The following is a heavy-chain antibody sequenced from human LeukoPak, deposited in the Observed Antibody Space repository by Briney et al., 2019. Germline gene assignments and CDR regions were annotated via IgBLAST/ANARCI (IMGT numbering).Heavy chain of an antibody. CDR2: IPSSGGTK. J-gene: IGHJ3*02. D-gene: IGHD4-17*01. Sequence: GGSLRLSCAASGFTFNSYEMNWVRQAPGKGLEWLSYIPSSGGTKYCADSVKGRFTISRDNAKNSLYLQMNSLRAEDTAVYYCVRDDYGATFDAFDIWGQGTMVTVSS. CDR1: GFTFNSYE. CDR3: VRDDYGATFDAFDI. V-gene: IGHV3-48*03.